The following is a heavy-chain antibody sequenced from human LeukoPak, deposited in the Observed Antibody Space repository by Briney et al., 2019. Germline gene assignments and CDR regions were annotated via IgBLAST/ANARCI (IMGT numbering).Heavy chain of an antibody. CDR3: ARCPQPVRVYYFDY. Sequence: SETLSLTCAVYGGSFSGYYWSWIRQPPGKGLEWIGEINHSGSTNYNPSLKSRVTISVDTSENQFSLKLSPVTAADTAVYYCARCPQPVRVYYFDYWGQGTLVTVSS. D-gene: IGHD2-2*01. CDR1: GGSFSGYY. V-gene: IGHV4-34*01. CDR2: INHSGST. J-gene: IGHJ4*02.